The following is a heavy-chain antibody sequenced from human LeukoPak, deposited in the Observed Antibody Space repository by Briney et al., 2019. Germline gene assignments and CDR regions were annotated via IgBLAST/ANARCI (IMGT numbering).Heavy chain of an antibody. CDR2: MIPIFGTA. J-gene: IGHJ6*02. D-gene: IGHD2-15*01. CDR1: GGTFSIYA. CDR3: ARGVVPEYYYYGMDV. V-gene: IGHV1-69*13. Sequence: GASVKVSCRASGGTFSIYAISCVRQTPGQALERMGVMIPIFGTANYAQKFQGRVTITADQLTSTAYMELSSLRSEDTAVYYCARGVVPEYYYYGMDVWGQGTTVTVSS.